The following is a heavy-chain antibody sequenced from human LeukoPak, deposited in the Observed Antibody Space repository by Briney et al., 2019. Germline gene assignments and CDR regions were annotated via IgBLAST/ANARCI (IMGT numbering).Heavy chain of an antibody. CDR1: GFTFSSYA. CDR3: ASPLHPSYDSSGYTAFDI. Sequence: SGGSLRLSCAASGFTFSSYAMSWVRQAPGKGLEWVSAISGSGGSTYYADSVKGRFTISRDNSKNTLYLQMNSLRAEDTAVYYCASPLHPSYDSSGYTAFDIWGQGTMVTVSS. V-gene: IGHV3-23*01. D-gene: IGHD3-22*01. J-gene: IGHJ3*02. CDR2: ISGSGGST.